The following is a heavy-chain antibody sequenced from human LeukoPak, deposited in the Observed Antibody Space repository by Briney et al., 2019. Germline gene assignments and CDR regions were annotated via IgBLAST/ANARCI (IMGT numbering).Heavy chain of an antibody. D-gene: IGHD5-18*01. J-gene: IGHJ3*02. CDR3: ARGLGKWLINDAFDI. CDR1: GYTFTDYY. CDR2: INPNSGDT. V-gene: IGHV1-2*02. Sequence: ASVKVSCKASGYTFTDYYMHWVRQAPGQGLQWMGWINPNSGDTDYPQKFQDRVTMTRDTSISTAYMELNSLRSDDTAVYYCARGLGKWLINDAFDIWGQGTMVTVSS.